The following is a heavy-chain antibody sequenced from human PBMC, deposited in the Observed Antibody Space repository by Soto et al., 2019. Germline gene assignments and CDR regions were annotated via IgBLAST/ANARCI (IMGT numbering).Heavy chain of an antibody. J-gene: IGHJ4*02. CDR3: ARDQYYFDSSGYYDF. V-gene: IGHV1-18*04. CDR2: ISPYNGNT. CDR1: GYTFVSYG. Sequence: QIQLVQSGAEVKKPGASVRVSCETSGYTFVSYGISWVRQARGQGLEWMGWISPYNGNTNYAEKFKDRVTLTTDTSTDTAFLDLRSLTSDDTAVYFCARDQYYFDSSGYYDFWSQGTLVTVSS. D-gene: IGHD3-22*01.